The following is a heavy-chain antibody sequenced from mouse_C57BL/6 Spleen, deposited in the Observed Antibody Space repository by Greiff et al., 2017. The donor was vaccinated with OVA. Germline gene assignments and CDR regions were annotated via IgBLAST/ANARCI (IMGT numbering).Heavy chain of an antibody. V-gene: IGHV1-55*01. CDR2: IYPGSGST. J-gene: IGHJ2*01. CDR1: GYTFTSYW. D-gene: IGHD1-1*01. Sequence: QVQLQQSGAELVKPGASVKMSCKASGYTFTSYWITWVKQRPGQGLEWIGDIYPGSGSTNYNEKFKSKATLTVDTSSSTAYMQLSSLTSEDSAVYYCASSDYYGSSYDYWGQGTTLTVSS. CDR3: ASSDYYGSSYDY.